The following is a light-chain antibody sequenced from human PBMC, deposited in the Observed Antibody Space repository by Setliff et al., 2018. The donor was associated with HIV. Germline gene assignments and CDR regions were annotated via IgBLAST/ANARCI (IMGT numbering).Light chain of an antibody. CDR2: EVS. J-gene: IGLJ2*01. CDR1: SSDVGGYNY. Sequence: QSVLTQPPSASGSPGQSVTISCTGTSSDVGGYNYVSWYQQHPGKAPKLLISEVSQRPSGVPDRFSGSKSGNTASLTVSRLQTEDEADYYCSSYGGSNNVVFGGGTKVTVL. CDR3: SSYGGSNNVV. V-gene: IGLV2-8*01.